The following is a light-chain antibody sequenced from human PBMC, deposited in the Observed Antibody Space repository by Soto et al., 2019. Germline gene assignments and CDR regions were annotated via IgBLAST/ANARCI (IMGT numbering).Light chain of an antibody. V-gene: IGKV1-17*01. CDR1: QGIRND. Sequence: IQSTPSPSSLSASVGDRVTITCRASQGIRNDLGWYQQKPGKAPKLLIYAASTLQGGVPSRFSGSGSGTDFTLTISSLQTEDFAVYYCQQLNSYPRTFGQGTKGDIK. CDR3: QQLNSYPRT. CDR2: AAS. J-gene: IGKJ1*01.